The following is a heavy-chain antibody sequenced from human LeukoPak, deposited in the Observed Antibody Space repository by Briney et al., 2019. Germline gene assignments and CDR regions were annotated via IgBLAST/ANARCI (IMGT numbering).Heavy chain of an antibody. CDR2: IIGSGLTT. J-gene: IGHJ4*02. CDR1: GFTFSSYS. V-gene: IGHV3-23*01. CDR3: AKDLSPGPD. Sequence: PGGSLRLSCAASGFTFSSYSMNWVRQAPGKGLRWVSAIIGSGLTTYYADSVKGRFTISRDNSKNTTYLQMDSLRAEDTAVYYCAKDLSPGPDWGQGTLVTVSS.